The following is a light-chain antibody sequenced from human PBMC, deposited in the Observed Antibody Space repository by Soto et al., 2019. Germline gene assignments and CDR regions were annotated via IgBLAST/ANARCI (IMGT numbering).Light chain of an antibody. V-gene: IGLV2-11*01. CDR2: DVS. CDR1: SSDVGGYNY. Sequence: SALTQPRSVSGSPGQSVTISCTGTSSDVGGYNYVSWYQQHPGKAPKLMIYDVSKRPSGVPDRFSGSKSGNTASLTISGLQAEDEADYYCCSYAGSYTFVVFGGGTKLTVL. CDR3: CSYAGSYTFVV. J-gene: IGLJ2*01.